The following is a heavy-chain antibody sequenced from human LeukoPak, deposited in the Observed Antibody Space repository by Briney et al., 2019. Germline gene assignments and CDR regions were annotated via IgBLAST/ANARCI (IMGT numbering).Heavy chain of an antibody. CDR2: IPASGGTT. D-gene: IGHD2-15*01. J-gene: IGHJ6*03. CDR1: GFTFSSYS. Sequence: HAGGSLRLSCAASGFTFSSYSMNWVRQAPGKGLEWVSTIPASGGTTYYADSVKGRFTISRDNSKNTLYLQMNSLRADDTAVYYCAKIAIGGYHFYSMDVWGKGTTVTVSS. V-gene: IGHV3-23*01. CDR3: AKIAIGGYHFYSMDV.